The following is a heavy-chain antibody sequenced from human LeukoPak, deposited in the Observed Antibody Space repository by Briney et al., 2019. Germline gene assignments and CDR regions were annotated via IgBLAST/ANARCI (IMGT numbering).Heavy chain of an antibody. CDR2: VKKDGSRK. Sequence: PGGSLRLSCAASGFTFSTYWMDWVRQAPGKGLEWVANVKKDGSRKYYVDSVKGRFTISRDNARNSLYLEMNSLRVEDTAVYYCARNWGDESRGQFDAFDIWGQGRRVSVSS. CDR3: ARNWGDESRGQFDAFDI. J-gene: IGHJ3*02. D-gene: IGHD3-16*01. V-gene: IGHV3-7*04. CDR1: GFTFSTYW.